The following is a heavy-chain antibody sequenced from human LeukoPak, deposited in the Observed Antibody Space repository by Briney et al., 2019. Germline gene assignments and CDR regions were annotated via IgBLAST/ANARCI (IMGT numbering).Heavy chain of an antibody. V-gene: IGHV4-61*02. J-gene: IGHJ4*02. Sequence: SETLSLTCTVSGGSVSIGTYSWSWIRQPAGKGLEWIGRIYSSGGTNYNPSLKSRVTISVDTSKNQFSLKLTSVTAADTAVYYCARAIIPTRGGFDYWGQGILVTVSS. CDR3: ARAIIPTRGGFDY. CDR2: IYSSGGT. CDR1: GGSVSIGTYS. D-gene: IGHD3-10*01.